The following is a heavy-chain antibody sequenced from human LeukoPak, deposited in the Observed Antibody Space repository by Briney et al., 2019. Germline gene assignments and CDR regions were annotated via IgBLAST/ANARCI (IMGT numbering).Heavy chain of an antibody. CDR2: ISYDGSNK. V-gene: IGHV3-30*04. D-gene: IGHD6-19*01. J-gene: IGHJ5*02. CDR3: ASANLYSSGRLNWFDP. Sequence: PGRSLILSCAASGFTFSSYAMHWVRQAPGKGLEWVAVISYDGSNKYYADSVKGRFTISRDNSKNTLYLQMNSLRAEDTAVYYCASANLYSSGRLNWFDPWGQGTLVTVSS. CDR1: GFTFSSYA.